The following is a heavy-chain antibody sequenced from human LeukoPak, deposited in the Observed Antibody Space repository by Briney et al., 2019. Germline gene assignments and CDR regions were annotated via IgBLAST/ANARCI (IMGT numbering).Heavy chain of an antibody. Sequence: GESLKISCQGSGYRFTNYWIGWVRQVPGKGLEWMGIIYPTDSDTRYSPSSQGQVTISADKSISTAYLQWSSLMASDTAMYYCARQLRSTGSYFPFAYWSQATLVTVSS. V-gene: IGHV5-51*01. D-gene: IGHD3-10*01. CDR2: IYPTDSDT. J-gene: IGHJ4*02. CDR3: ARQLRSTGSYFPFAY. CDR1: GYRFTNYW.